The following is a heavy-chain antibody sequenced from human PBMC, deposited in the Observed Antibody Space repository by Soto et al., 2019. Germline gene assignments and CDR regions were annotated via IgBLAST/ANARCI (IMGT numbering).Heavy chain of an antibody. CDR2: IIPIFGTA. D-gene: IGHD5-12*01. J-gene: IGHJ4*02. CDR3: ANRRGYDGDPIYY. V-gene: IGHV1-69*13. Sequence: SVKVSCKASGGTFSSYAIGWVRQSPGQGLEWMGGIIPIFGTANYAQKFQGRVTITADESTSTAYMELSSLRSEDTAVYYCANRRGYDGDPIYYWGQGALVTVSS. CDR1: GGTFSSYA.